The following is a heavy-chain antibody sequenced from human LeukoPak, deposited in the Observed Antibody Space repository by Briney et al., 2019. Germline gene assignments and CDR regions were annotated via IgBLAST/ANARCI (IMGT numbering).Heavy chain of an antibody. Sequence: SETLSLTCTVSGGSISSYYWSWIRQPPGKGLEWIGYIYYSGSTNYNPSLKSRVTISVDTSKNQFSLKLSSVTAADTAVYYCARDSGPAGYSSSYWGQGTPVTVSS. CDR3: ARDSGPAGYSSSY. V-gene: IGHV4-59*01. D-gene: IGHD6-13*01. J-gene: IGHJ4*02. CDR1: GGSISSYY. CDR2: IYYSGST.